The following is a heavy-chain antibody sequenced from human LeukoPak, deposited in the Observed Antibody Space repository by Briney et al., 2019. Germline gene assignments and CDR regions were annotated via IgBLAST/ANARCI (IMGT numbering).Heavy chain of an antibody. V-gene: IGHV3-9*01. D-gene: IGHD6-19*01. CDR3: ARDTTTGWYGGIGY. J-gene: IGHJ4*02. CDR2: INWNSGNI. CDR1: GFTFDDYA. Sequence: GGSLRLSCAASGFTFDDYAMHWVRQVPGKGLEWVSGINWNSGNIAYADSVKGRFTISRDNAKNSLYLQMNSLRTEDTAFYYCARDTTTGWYGGIGYWGQGTLVTVSS.